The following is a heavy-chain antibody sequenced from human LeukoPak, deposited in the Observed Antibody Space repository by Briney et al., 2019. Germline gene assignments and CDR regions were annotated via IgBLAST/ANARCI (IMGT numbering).Heavy chain of an antibody. Sequence: GASVKVSCKASGGTFNSYAISWVRQAPGQGLEWMGGIIPIFGTANYAQKFQGRVTITADESTSTAYMELSSLRSEDTAVYYCARGGYEIPSAVVTRYLPYYYYYYMDVWGKGTTVTISS. CDR3: ARGGYEIPSAVVTRYLPYYYYYYMDV. CDR1: GGTFNSYA. CDR2: IIPIFGTA. V-gene: IGHV1-69*13. D-gene: IGHD2-21*02. J-gene: IGHJ6*03.